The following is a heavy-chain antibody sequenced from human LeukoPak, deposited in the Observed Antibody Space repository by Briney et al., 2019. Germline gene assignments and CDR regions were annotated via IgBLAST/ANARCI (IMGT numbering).Heavy chain of an antibody. CDR1: GYTFTSYD. J-gene: IGHJ4*02. CDR3: ARGPYSSGWYDY. V-gene: IGHV1-8*03. Sequence: RASVKVSCKASGYTFTSYDINWVRQATGQGLEWMGWMNPNSGNTGYAQKFQGRVTITRNTSISTAYMELSSLRSEDTAVYYCARGPYSSGWYDYWGQGTLVTVSS. D-gene: IGHD6-19*01. CDR2: MNPNSGNT.